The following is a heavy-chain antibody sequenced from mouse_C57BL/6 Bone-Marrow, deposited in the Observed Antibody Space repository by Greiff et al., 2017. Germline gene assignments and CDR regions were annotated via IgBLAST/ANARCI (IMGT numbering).Heavy chain of an antibody. CDR1: GFTFSDFY. CDR3: ARDAFYGNPLTGTPFAY. CDR2: SRNKANDYTT. Sequence: EVNLVESGGGLVQSGRSLRLSCATSGFTFSDFYMEWVRQAPGKGLEWFAASRNKANDYTTEYSASVKGRFIVSRDTSQSILYLQMNALRAEDTAIYYCARDAFYGNPLTGTPFAYWGQGTLVTVSA. J-gene: IGHJ3*01. V-gene: IGHV7-1*01. D-gene: IGHD4-1*01.